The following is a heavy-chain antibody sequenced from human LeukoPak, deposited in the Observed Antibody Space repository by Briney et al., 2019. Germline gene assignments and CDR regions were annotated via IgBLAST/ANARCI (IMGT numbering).Heavy chain of an antibody. CDR2: IKQDGSEK. J-gene: IGHJ4*02. CDR3: ARAYCDY. V-gene: IGHV3-7*01. Sequence: GGSLRLSCVASGFTFSSYWMSWVRQAPGKGLEWVANIKQDGSEKYYVDSVKGRFTISRDNAKNSLYLQMNSLRAEDTAVYYCARAYCDYWGQGTLVTVSS. CDR1: GFTFSSYW.